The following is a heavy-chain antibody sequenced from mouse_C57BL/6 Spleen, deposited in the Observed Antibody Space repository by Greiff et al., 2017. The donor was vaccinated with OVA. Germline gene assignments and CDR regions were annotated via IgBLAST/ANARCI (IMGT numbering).Heavy chain of an antibody. D-gene: IGHD1-1*01. Sequence: QVHVKQSGAELVKPGASVKISCKASGYAFSSYWMNWVKQRPGKGLEWIGQIYPGDGDTNYNGKFKGKATLTADKSSSTAYMQLSSLTSEDSAVYFCAREALRPFDYWGQGTTLTVSS. J-gene: IGHJ2*01. CDR1: GYAFSSYW. CDR2: IYPGDGDT. V-gene: IGHV1-80*01. CDR3: AREALRPFDY.